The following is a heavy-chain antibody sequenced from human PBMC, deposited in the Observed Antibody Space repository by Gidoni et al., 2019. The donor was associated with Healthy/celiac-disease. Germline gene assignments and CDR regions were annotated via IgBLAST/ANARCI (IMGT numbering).Heavy chain of an antibody. CDR3: ARDWGLTWIQLWSDY. J-gene: IGHJ4*02. V-gene: IGHV3-21*01. CDR2: IISSSSYI. CDR1: GFTCSSHS. Sequence: EVQLVESGGGLVKPGGSLRLSCAACGFTCSSHSMNWVRQAPGKGLEWVSSIISSSSYIYYADSVKGRFTISRDNAKNSLYLQMNSLRAEDTAVYYCARDWGLTWIQLWSDYWGQGTLVTVSS. D-gene: IGHD5-18*01.